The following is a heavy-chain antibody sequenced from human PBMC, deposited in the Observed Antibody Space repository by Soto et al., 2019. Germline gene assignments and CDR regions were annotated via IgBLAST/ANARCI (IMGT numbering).Heavy chain of an antibody. D-gene: IGHD5-18*01. CDR3: AKDRQGAAMVFYFDY. J-gene: IGHJ4*02. V-gene: IGHV3-30*18. CDR2: ISYDGSNK. Sequence: QVQLVESGGGVVQPGRSLRLSCAASGFTFSGYGMHWVRQAPGKGLEWVAVISYDGSNKYYADSVKGRFTISRDNSKNTLYLQMNSLGAEDTAVYYCAKDRQGAAMVFYFDYWGQGTLVTVSS. CDR1: GFTFSGYG.